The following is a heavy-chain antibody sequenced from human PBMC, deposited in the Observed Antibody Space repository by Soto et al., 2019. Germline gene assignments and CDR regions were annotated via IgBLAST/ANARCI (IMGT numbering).Heavy chain of an antibody. V-gene: IGHV3-53*01. CDR3: AAQPGGGGY. J-gene: IGHJ4*02. CDR2: IYSGGYT. Sequence: EVQLVESGGGLIQPGGSLRLSCAVSGFTVSNNYMSWVRQAPGKGLEGVSVIYSGGYTAYGDSVKGRFTISRDNSKNTLFLQINSRGPDAPAVFSCAAQPGGGGYWGQGTLVTVSS. CDR1: GFTVSNNY. D-gene: IGHD2-2*01.